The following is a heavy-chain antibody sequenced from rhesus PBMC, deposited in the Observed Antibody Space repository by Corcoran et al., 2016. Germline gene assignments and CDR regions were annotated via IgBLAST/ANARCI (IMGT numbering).Heavy chain of an antibody. CDR1: GGSISDEYY. CDR2: IYGSGGGT. CDR3: ARGVPFDY. Sequence: QVQLQESGPGLVQPSETLSLTFAVSGGSISDEYYWSWIRQPPGKGLEWIGYIYGSGGGTNYNPSLKNRVTISIDTSKNQFSLKLSSVTAADTAVYYGARGVPFDYWGQGVLVTVSS. J-gene: IGHJ4*01. V-gene: IGHV4-106*01.